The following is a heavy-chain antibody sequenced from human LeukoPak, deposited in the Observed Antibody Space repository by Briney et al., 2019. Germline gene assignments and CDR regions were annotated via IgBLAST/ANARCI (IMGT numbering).Heavy chain of an antibody. CDR1: GFTFSSYW. CDR2: ISGSGGST. D-gene: IGHD3-9*01. CDR3: ARERGRMYYDILTGYSLFDY. J-gene: IGHJ4*02. Sequence: GGSLRLSCAASGFTFSSYWMSWVRQAPGKGLEWVSAISGSGGSTYYADSVKGRFTISRDNAKNSLYLQMNSLRAEDTAVYYCARERGRMYYDILTGYSLFDYWGQGTLVTVSS. V-gene: IGHV3-23*01.